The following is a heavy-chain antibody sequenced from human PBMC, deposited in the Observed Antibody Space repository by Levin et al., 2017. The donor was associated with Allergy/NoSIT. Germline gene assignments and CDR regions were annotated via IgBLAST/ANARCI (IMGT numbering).Heavy chain of an antibody. Sequence: HTGGSLRLSCAASGFTFSSYGMHWVRQAPGKGLEWVAVISFDGSNPYYADSVKGRFTISRDSSKNTLYLQMNSLRAEDTAVYFCAKWHCSGGNCYSGVAYFDYWGQGTLVTVSS. CDR1: GFTFSSYG. CDR2: ISFDGSNP. V-gene: IGHV3-30*18. CDR3: AKWHCSGGNCYSGVAYFDY. D-gene: IGHD2-15*01. J-gene: IGHJ4*02.